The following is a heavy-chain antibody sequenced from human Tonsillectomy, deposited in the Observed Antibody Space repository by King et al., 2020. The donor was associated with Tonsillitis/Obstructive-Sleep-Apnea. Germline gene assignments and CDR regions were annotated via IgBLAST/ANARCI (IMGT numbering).Heavy chain of an antibody. CDR2: IYYSGST. CDR1: GGSISSYY. D-gene: IGHD2-21*01. Sequence: VQLQESGPGLVKPSETLSLTCTVSGGSISSYYWSWIRQPPGKGLEWIGYIYYSGSTNYNPSLKSRVTISVDTSKNQFSLKLSSVTAADTAVYHCARAGLRGLFDYWGQGTLVTVSS. V-gene: IGHV4-59*01. J-gene: IGHJ4*02. CDR3: ARAGLRGLFDY.